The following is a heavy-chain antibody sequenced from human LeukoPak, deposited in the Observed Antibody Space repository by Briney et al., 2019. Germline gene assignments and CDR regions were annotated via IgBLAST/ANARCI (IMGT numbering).Heavy chain of an antibody. CDR2: IYYSGST. CDR3: ARDGDGYRAFDY. D-gene: IGHD2-21*02. V-gene: IGHV4-59*01. J-gene: IGHJ4*02. Sequence: SGTLSLTCTVSGGSISSYYWSWIRQPPGKGLEWIGYIYYSGSTNYNPSLKSRVTISVDTSKNQFSLKLSSVTAADTAVYYCARDGDGYRAFDYWGQGTLVTVSS. CDR1: GGSISSYY.